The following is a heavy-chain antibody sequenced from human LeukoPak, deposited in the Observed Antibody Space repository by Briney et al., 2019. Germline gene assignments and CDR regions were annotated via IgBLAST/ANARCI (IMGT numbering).Heavy chain of an antibody. Sequence: PGRSLRLSCAASGFTFDDYAMHWVRQAPGKGLEWVSSISSSSSSIYYADSVKGRFTISRDNAKNSLYLQMNSLRAEDTAVYYCARSGYNWNDVIFFDYWGQGTLVTVSS. D-gene: IGHD1-1*01. J-gene: IGHJ4*02. CDR1: GFTFDDYA. CDR3: ARSGYNWNDVIFFDY. V-gene: IGHV3-21*01. CDR2: ISSSSSSI.